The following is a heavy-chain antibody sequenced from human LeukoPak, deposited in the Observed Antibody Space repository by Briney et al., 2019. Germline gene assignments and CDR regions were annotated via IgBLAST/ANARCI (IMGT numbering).Heavy chain of an antibody. CDR2: INTDGSMT. Sequence: RGSLRLSCAASGFTFTDYWMHWVRQAPGKGLVWVSRINTDGSMTNYADSVKGRITIFRDNAKNTLYLQMHSLRVDDTGVYYCAGGPGIGYWGQGTLVTVSS. J-gene: IGHJ4*02. D-gene: IGHD3-10*01. CDR3: AGGPGIGY. V-gene: IGHV3-74*01. CDR1: GFTFTDYW.